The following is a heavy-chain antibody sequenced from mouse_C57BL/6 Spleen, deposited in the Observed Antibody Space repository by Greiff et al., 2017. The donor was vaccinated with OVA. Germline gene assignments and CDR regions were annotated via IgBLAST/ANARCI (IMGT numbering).Heavy chain of an antibody. CDR3: TRDRPYGNYPFDY. V-gene: IGHV5-9-1*02. D-gene: IGHD2-1*01. CDR1: GFTFSSYA. J-gene: IGHJ2*01. CDR2: ISSGGDYI. Sequence: EVKLVESGEGLVKPGGSLKLSCAASGFTFSSYAMSWVRQTPEKRLEWVAYISSGGDYIYYADTVKGRFTISRDNARNTLYLQMSSLKSEDTAMYYCTRDRPYGNYPFDYWGQGTTLTVSS.